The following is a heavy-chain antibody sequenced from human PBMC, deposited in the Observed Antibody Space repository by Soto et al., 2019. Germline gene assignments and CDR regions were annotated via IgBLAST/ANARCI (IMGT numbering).Heavy chain of an antibody. J-gene: IGHJ5*02. CDR1: GFTFRSFT. Sequence: GGSLRLSCAASGFTFRSFTMNWVGQAPGKGLEWVSTISSNSAYIYYTDALRGRFTISRDNAKNSLHLQMNSLRAEDTAVYYCTRDASRDSSARGWFDPWGPGTLVTVSS. V-gene: IGHV3-21*01. CDR2: ISSNSAYI. CDR3: TRDASRDSSARGWFDP. D-gene: IGHD6-13*01.